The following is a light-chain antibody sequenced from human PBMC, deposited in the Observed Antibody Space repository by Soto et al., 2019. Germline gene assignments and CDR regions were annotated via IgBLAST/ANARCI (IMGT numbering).Light chain of an antibody. CDR3: SSYSSSTVRYV. V-gene: IGLV2-14*01. J-gene: IGLJ1*01. CDR2: EVS. Sequence: QSVVTQPASVSGSPGQSITMSCTGTSSDVGSYDFVSWYQQHPGKAPKLLIYEVSNRPSGVSARFSGSKSDNTASLTISGLQAADEADYFCSSYSSSTVRYVFGSGTKLTVL. CDR1: SSDVGSYDF.